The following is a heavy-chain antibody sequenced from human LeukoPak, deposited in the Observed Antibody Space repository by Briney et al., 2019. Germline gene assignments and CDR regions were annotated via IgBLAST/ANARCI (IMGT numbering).Heavy chain of an antibody. Sequence: GGSLRLSCAASGFTFSGSAMHWVRQAPGKGLEWVGRIRSKANSYATAYAASVKGRFTISRDDSKNTAYLQMNSLKTEDTALYYCTTLGNPAYFKYWGQGTLVTVSS. D-gene: IGHD3-10*01. CDR3: TTLGNPAYFKY. V-gene: IGHV3-73*01. CDR1: GFTFSGSA. CDR2: IRSKANSYAT. J-gene: IGHJ4*02.